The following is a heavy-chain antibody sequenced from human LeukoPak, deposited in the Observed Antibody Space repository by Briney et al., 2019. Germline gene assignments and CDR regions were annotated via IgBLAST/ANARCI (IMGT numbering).Heavy chain of an antibody. CDR1: GFTFNNAW. V-gene: IGHV3-15*01. Sequence: GGSLRLSCAASGFTFNNAWMSWVRQAPGKGLEWVGRIKSKPDGGTTDYAAPVKGRFIISRDDSKNMLFMQMNNLKTEDTGVYYCTTETQWWTYYYYYMDVWGKGTTVTVSS. D-gene: IGHD2-15*01. CDR3: TTETQWWTYYYYYMDV. J-gene: IGHJ6*03. CDR2: IKSKPDGGTT.